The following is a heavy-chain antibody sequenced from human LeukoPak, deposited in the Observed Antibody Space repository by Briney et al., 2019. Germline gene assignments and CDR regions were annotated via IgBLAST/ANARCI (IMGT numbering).Heavy chain of an antibody. CDR1: GGSISSSSSY. V-gene: IGHV4-61*05. Sequence: SETLSLTCTVSGGSISSSSSYWGWIRQPPGKGLEWIGYIYYSGSTNYNPSLKSRVTISVDTSKNQFSLKLSSVTAADTAVYYCARRGYCSGGSCYSFDYWGQGTLVTVSS. CDR2: IYYSGST. CDR3: ARRGYCSGGSCYSFDY. D-gene: IGHD2-15*01. J-gene: IGHJ4*02.